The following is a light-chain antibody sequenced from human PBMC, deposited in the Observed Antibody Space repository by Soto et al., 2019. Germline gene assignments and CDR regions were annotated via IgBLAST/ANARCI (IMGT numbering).Light chain of an antibody. CDR3: QQLGYSLWT. Sequence: ALTQYPDTRYLSPGERATLSCRASQRVSSRFFAWYQQKPAQAPRLLIYGTSTRAAGIPDRFSVAGSGTDFTLTISRLENEDFAVYDCQQLGYSLWTFGQGTKVDI. V-gene: IGKV3-20*01. CDR1: QRVSSRF. J-gene: IGKJ1*01. CDR2: GTS.